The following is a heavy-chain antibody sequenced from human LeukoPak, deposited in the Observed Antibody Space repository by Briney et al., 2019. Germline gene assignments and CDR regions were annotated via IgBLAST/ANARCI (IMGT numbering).Heavy chain of an antibody. CDR1: GFTFDDYG. Sequence: GGSLRLSCAASGFTFDDYGMSWVRQAPGKGLEWVSGINWNGGSTGYADSVKGRFTISRDNAKNSLYLQMNSLRAEDTALYYCARAGYGGYDGPSNWFDPWGQGTLVTVSS. CDR2: INWNGGST. V-gene: IGHV3-20*04. D-gene: IGHD4-17*01. J-gene: IGHJ5*02. CDR3: ARAGYGGYDGPSNWFDP.